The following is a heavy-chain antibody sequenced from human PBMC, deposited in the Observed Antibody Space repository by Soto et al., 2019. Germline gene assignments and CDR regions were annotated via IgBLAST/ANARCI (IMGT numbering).Heavy chain of an antibody. D-gene: IGHD3-10*01. J-gene: IGHJ4*02. CDR1: GFTFSRFE. CDR3: TRAAWFPYLSFY. CDR2: ISSSGSTA. V-gene: IGHV3-48*03. Sequence: LSCAASGFTFSRFELHWVRQAPGKGLEWISYISSSGSTAYYASSVEGRFTISRDNANNSVYLQMDSLRAEDTALYYCTRAAWFPYLSFYWGQGALVTVSS.